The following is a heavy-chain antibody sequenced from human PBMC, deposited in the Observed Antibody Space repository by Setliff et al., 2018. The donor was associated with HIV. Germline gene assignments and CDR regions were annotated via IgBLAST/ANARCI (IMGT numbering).Heavy chain of an antibody. V-gene: IGHV1-18*01. CDR3: ATQRDIVMVPGQGGFDI. Sequence: ASVKVSCKASTYTFSSYVINWVRQAPGQGLKWMGRISVYNGNTIYAQKLQGRVIMTTDTSTSTAYMELRILRSDDTAMYYCATQRDIVMVPGQGGFDIWAQGTMVTVSS. J-gene: IGHJ3*02. CDR1: TYTFSSYV. CDR2: ISVYNGNT. D-gene: IGHD2-2*01.